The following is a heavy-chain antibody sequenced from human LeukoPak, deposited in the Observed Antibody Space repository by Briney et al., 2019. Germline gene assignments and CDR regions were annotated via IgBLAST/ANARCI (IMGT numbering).Heavy chain of an antibody. CDR2: TYYRSKWYN. J-gene: IGHJ4*02. D-gene: IGHD3-9*01. V-gene: IGHV6-1*01. CDR3: ARAHYDILTGYFPFDY. Sequence: SQTLSLICAISGDSVSSNSAAWNWIRQSPSRGLEWLGRTYYRSKWYNDYAVSVKSRITINPDTSKNQFSLQLNSVTPEDTAVYYCARAHYDILTGYFPFDYWGQGTLVTVSS. CDR1: GDSVSSNSAA.